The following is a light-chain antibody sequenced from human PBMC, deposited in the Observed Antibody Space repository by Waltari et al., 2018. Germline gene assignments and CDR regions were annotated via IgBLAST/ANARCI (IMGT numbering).Light chain of an antibody. CDR1: SNDVGCYNS. CDR2: HVS. J-gene: IGLJ2*01. V-gene: IGLV2-14*01. Sequence: QSTLTPPASVSGSPGQSVTIFCTGTSNDVGCYNSVSGYQEHPGQAPRLLIYHVSDRPSGFSARFSGSKSGNTASLTTSGLQAEDEADYYCSSQSSNNVVLFGGGTKLTVL. CDR3: SSQSSNNVVL.